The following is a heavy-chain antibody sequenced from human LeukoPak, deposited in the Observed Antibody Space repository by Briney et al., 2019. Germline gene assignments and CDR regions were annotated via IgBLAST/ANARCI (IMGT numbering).Heavy chain of an antibody. CDR2: ISSSGSTT. Sequence: PGGSLRLSCAASGFTFSSHEVDWGRQAPGKGLEWVSYISSSGSTTHYSKSVKGRFTISRDNAKNSLYLQMNSLRVEDTAVYYCANLVGTTPYWGRGTLVTVSS. CDR3: ANLVGTTPY. D-gene: IGHD1-26*01. J-gene: IGHJ4*02. V-gene: IGHV3-48*03. CDR1: GFTFSSHE.